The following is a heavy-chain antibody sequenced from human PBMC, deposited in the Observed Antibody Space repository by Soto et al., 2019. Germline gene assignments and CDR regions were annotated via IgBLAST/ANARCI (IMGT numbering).Heavy chain of an antibody. V-gene: IGHV3-48*01. D-gene: IGHD6-19*01. CDR2: IRSSGSTI. CDR3: ARGEQWLAPDY. CDR1: GFIFSTSG. Sequence: PGGSLRLSCAASGFIFSTSGMNWVRQAPGKGLEWVSYIRSSGSTIYYADSVKGRFTISRDNAKNSLYLQMNSLRAEDTALYYCARGEQWLAPDYWGQGTLVTVSS. J-gene: IGHJ4*02.